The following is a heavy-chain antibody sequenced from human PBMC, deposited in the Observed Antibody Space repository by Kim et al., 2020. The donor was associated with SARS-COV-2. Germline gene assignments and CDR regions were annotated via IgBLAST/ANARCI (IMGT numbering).Heavy chain of an antibody. CDR3: ASDTGDILTGYYTEWVD. D-gene: IGHD3-9*01. CDR1: GFTFSSYS. J-gene: IGHJ4*01. V-gene: IGHV3-21*01. Sequence: GGSLSLSCAASGFTFSSYSMKWVRQAPGKGLEWVSSISSSSSYIYYADSVKGRFTISRDNAKNSLYLQMNSLRAEDTAVYYCASDTGDILTGYYTEWVD. CDR2: ISSSSSYI.